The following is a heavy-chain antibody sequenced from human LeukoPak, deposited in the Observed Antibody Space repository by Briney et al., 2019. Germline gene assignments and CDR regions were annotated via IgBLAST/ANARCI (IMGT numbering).Heavy chain of an antibody. CDR2: ISGYNDNT. J-gene: IGHJ4*02. V-gene: IGHV1-18*01. CDR1: GYTFTNYG. D-gene: IGHD3-9*01. CDR3: ARLGYYDILTGPRYFDY. Sequence: ASVRVSCKCSGYTFTNYGISWVRQAPGQGLEWMGWISGYNDNTNYAQKLQGRDTMTTDTFTSTAYMELRSLRSDDTAVYYCARLGYYDILTGPRYFDYWGQGTLVTVSS.